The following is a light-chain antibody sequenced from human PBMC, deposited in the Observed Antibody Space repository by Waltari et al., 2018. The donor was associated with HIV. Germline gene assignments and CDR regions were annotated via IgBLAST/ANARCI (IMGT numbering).Light chain of an antibody. J-gene: IGKJ4*01. V-gene: IGKV1-16*01. Sequence: DIQMTQSPSSLSAYVGDRVTITCRESQGVNTYVAWFQLAPGKAPKSLIHGASLLLSGFPSRFNGSGSGTDFTITVSSLQPEDVATSYCLQYNFYTLTFGGGTKVEIK. CDR3: LQYNFYTLT. CDR2: GAS. CDR1: QGVNTY.